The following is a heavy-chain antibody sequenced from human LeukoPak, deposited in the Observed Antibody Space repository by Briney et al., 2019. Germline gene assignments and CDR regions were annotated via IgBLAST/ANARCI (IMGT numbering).Heavy chain of an antibody. Sequence: GRSLRLSCAASGFTFSSYGKHWVRQAPGKGLEWVAVISYDGSNKYYADSVKGRFTISRDNSKNTLYLQMNSLRAEDTAVYYCAKVAVTTFHYYYMDVWGKGTTVTVSS. CDR1: GFTFSSYG. CDR2: ISYDGSNK. CDR3: AKVAVTTFHYYYMDV. D-gene: IGHD4-17*01. J-gene: IGHJ6*03. V-gene: IGHV3-30*18.